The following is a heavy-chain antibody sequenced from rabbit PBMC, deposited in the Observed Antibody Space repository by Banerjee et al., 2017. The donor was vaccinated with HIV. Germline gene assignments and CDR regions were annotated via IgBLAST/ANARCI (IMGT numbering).Heavy chain of an antibody. V-gene: IGHV1S45*01. CDR1: GFSFSSSYD. CDR2: IDTNWGNT. CDR3: ARDRSTDGNPYGYDFTL. J-gene: IGHJ4*01. Sequence: QEQLVESGGDLVKPEGSLTLTCTASGFSFSSSYDMCWVRQAPGKGLDWIGCIDTNWGNTVYASWAKGRFTISKTSSTTVTLQMTSLTAADTATYFCARDRSTDGNPYGYDFTLWGPGTLVTVS. D-gene: IGHD6-1*01.